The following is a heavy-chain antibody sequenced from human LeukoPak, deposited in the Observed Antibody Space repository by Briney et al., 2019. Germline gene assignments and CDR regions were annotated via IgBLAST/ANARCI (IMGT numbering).Heavy chain of an antibody. CDR2: ISAYNGNT. CDR3: ARDMGHIAVAAGRADAFDI. D-gene: IGHD6-19*01. CDR1: GYTFSSYG. V-gene: IGHV1-18*01. J-gene: IGHJ3*02. Sequence: ASVKVSCKASGYTFSSYGISWVRQAPGQGLEWMGWISAYNGNTNCAQKLQGRVTMTTDTSTSTAYMELRSLRSDDTAVYYCARDMGHIAVAAGRADAFDIWGQGTMVTVSS.